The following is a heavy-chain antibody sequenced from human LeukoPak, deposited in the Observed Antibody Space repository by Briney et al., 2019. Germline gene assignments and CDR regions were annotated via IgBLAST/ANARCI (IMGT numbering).Heavy chain of an antibody. J-gene: IGHJ4*02. CDR3: ARHDFGSGTYPIDY. CDR2: IYPGDSDT. CDR1: GYSFTSYW. V-gene: IGHV5-51*01. Sequence: GESLKISCKGFGYSFTSYWIGWVRQMPGKGLEWMGIIYPGDSDTTYSPSFQGQVTISADKSISTAYLQWSSLRASDTAMYYCARHDFGSGTYPIDYWGQGTLVTVSS. D-gene: IGHD3-10*01.